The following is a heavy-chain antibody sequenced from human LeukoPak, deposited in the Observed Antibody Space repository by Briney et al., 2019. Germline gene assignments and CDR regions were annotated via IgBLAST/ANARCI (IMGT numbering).Heavy chain of an antibody. V-gene: IGHV4-39*07. D-gene: IGHD6-13*01. CDR3: AREGSRIAADGVDY. CDR2: IYYSGST. Sequence: TSETLSLTCTVSGGSISSSSYYWGWIRQPPGKGLEWIGSIYYSGSTYYNPSLKSRVTMSVDTSKNQFSLKLSSVTAADTAVYYCAREGSRIAADGVDYWGQGTLVTVSS. CDR1: GGSISSSSYY. J-gene: IGHJ4*02.